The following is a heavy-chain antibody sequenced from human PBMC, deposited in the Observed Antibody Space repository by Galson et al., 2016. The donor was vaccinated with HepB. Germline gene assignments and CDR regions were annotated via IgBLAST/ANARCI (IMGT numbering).Heavy chain of an antibody. J-gene: IGHJ5*02. CDR1: GGSISGGDYY. V-gene: IGHV4-31*03. CDR2: IYHSGTT. Sequence: TLSLTCTVSGGSISGGDYYWTWIRQNPGKGLEWIGHIYHSGTTYYNPSLRSRVTMSVDTSQNQFSLKLSSVTAADTAVYYCVREKVYDQDSGSWVDPWAREPRSPSPQ. D-gene: IGHD2-8*01. CDR3: VREKVYDQDSGSWVDP.